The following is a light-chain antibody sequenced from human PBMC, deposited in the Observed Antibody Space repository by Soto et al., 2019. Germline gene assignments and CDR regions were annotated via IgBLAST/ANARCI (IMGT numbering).Light chain of an antibody. CDR3: QQYNNWPRT. CDR2: GAS. J-gene: IGKJ1*01. Sequence: ILVTLSPASLSVSTGKRATISCRASQSVSSDLAWYPQKPGQAPRLLIYGASTRATGIPARFSGSGSGTEFTLTINSLQSEDFALYYCQQYNNWPRTFGQGTKVDI. CDR1: QSVSSD. V-gene: IGKV3-15*01.